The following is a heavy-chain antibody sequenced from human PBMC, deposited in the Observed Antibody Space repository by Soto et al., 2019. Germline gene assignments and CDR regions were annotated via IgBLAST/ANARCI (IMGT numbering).Heavy chain of an antibody. CDR1: GFTFSSYG. V-gene: IGHV3-33*01. Sequence: QVQLVESGGGVVQPGRSLRLSCAASGFTFSSYGMHWVRQAPGKGLEWVAVIWYDGSNKYYADSVKGRFTISRDNSKNTLYRKINSRRAEDTGLYYCGREGGFGGGVGYWGQGTLVTVSS. CDR3: GREGGFGGGVGY. J-gene: IGHJ4*02. D-gene: IGHD3-10*01. CDR2: IWYDGSNK.